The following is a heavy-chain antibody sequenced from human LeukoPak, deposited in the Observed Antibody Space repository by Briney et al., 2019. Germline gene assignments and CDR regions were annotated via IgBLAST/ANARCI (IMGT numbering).Heavy chain of an antibody. CDR2: ISSSGSTI. Sequence: GGSLRLSCAASGFTFSDYYMSWIRQAPGKGLEWVSYISSSGSTIYYADSVKGRFTISRDNAKNSLYLQMSSLRAEDTAVYYCAREYSSSSGDAFDIWGQGTMVTVSS. D-gene: IGHD6-13*01. CDR1: GFTFSDYY. CDR3: AREYSSSSGDAFDI. J-gene: IGHJ3*02. V-gene: IGHV3-11*04.